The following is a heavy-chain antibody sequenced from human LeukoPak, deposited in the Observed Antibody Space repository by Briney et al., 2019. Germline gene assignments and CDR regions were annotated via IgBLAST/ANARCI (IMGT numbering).Heavy chain of an antibody. J-gene: IGHJ5*02. CDR1: GGSISFSC. Sequence: SETLSLTCTVSGGSISFSCWGWIRQPPGKGLEWIGYISYSASTNYNPSLKSRVTISADTSKNQFSLKLSSVTAADTAVYYCARRSFNCTNGICYNWFDPWGQGTLVTVSS. V-gene: IGHV4-59*01. CDR2: ISYSAST. CDR3: ARRSFNCTNGICYNWFDP. D-gene: IGHD2-8*01.